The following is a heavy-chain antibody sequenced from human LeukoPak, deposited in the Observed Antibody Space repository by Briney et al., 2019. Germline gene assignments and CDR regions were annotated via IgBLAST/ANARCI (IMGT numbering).Heavy chain of an antibody. V-gene: IGHV3-30*02. CDR3: AKRAGDGGWLPRG. J-gene: IGHJ4*02. D-gene: IGHD6-19*01. Sequence: GGSLRLSCAASGFNFSSYWMIWVRQAPGKGLEWVAFIRYDGSNKYYADSVKGRFTISRDNSKNTLYLQMNSLRAEDTAVYYCAKRAGDGGWLPRGWGQGTLVTVSS. CDR1: GFNFSSYW. CDR2: IRYDGSNK.